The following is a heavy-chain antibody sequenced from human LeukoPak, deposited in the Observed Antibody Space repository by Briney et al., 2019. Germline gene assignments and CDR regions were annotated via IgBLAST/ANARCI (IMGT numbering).Heavy chain of an antibody. CDR2: LYYSGST. Sequence: SETLSLTCTVSVGSISSYYWIWIRQPPGKGLEWIGYLYYSGSTNYNPSLKSRVTISIDTSKNQFSLKLSSLTASDTAMYYLPGHYGSGFDSWGQGTLVTVSS. J-gene: IGHJ4*02. CDR3: PGHYGSGFDS. V-gene: IGHV4-59*01. CDR1: VGSISSYY. D-gene: IGHD3-10*01.